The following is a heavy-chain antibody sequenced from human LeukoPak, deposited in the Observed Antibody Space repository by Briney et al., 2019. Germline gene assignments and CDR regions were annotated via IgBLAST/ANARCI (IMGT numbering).Heavy chain of an antibody. CDR1: GFTFSSYA. J-gene: IGHJ4*02. D-gene: IGHD2-2*01. V-gene: IGHV3-23*01. CDR2: ISGSGGST. Sequence: GGSLRLSCAASGFTFSSYAMSWVRQAPGKGLEWVSAISGSGGSTYYADSVKGRFTISRDNSKNTLYLQMNSLRAEDTAVYYCAKERRVGYCSSTSCPSNTYYFDYWGQGTLVTVSS. CDR3: AKERRVGYCSSTSCPSNTYYFDY.